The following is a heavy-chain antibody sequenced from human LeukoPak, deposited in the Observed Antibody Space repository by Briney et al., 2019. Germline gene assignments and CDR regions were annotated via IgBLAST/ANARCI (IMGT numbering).Heavy chain of an antibody. CDR2: IYYSGST. Sequence: PSETLSLTCTVSGGSISSGGYYWSWIRQPPGKGLEWIGYIYYSGSTNYNPSLKSRVTISVDTSKNQFSLKLSSVTAADTAVYYCARDWVTAVAGTGYYYYYGMDVWGQGTTVTVSS. V-gene: IGHV4-61*08. CDR1: GGSISSGGYY. D-gene: IGHD6-19*01. CDR3: ARDWVTAVAGTGYYYYYGMDV. J-gene: IGHJ6*02.